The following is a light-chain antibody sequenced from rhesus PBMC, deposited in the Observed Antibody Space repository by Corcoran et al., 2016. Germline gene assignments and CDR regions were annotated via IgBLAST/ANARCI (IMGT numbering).Light chain of an antibody. J-gene: IGLJ1*01. CDR1: SSDIGGYNY. CDR3: SSYAGSNTLS. V-gene: IGLV2-32*02. Sequence: QAALTQPRSVSGSPGQSVTISCTGTSSDIGGYNYVSWYQQHPGTAPKLMIYEVSKRPSGVSDRFSGSKSGNTASLTISGLQAEDEADYSCSSYAGSNTLSFGAGTRLTV. CDR2: EVS.